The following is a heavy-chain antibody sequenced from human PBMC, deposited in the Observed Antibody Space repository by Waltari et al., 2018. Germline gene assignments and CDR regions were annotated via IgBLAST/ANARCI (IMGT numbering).Heavy chain of an antibody. CDR1: GGSFSGYY. V-gene: IGHV4-34*01. D-gene: IGHD3-16*02. CDR3: ARVVMITFGGVIVPPLFDY. Sequence: QVQLQQWGAGLLKPSETLSLTCAVYGGSFSGYYWSWIRQPPGKGLEWIGEINHSGITNYTPSLKIRVTISVDTSKNQFSLKLSSVTAADTAVYYCARVVMITFGGVIVPPLFDYWGQGTLVTVSS. J-gene: IGHJ4*02. CDR2: INHSGIT.